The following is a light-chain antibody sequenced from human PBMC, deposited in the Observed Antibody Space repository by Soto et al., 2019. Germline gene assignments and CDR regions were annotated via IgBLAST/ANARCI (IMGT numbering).Light chain of an antibody. J-gene: IGLJ2*01. CDR2: DVT. Sequence: HSALTQPASVSGSPGQSITISCTGTSSDVGGYNYVSWYQQHPGKAPKLMIYDVTNRPSGVSNRFSGSKSDNTASRTISGLQAEDEADYYCNSYTSSTTVVFGGGTKLTVL. V-gene: IGLV2-14*01. CDR3: NSYTSSTTVV. CDR1: SSDVGGYNY.